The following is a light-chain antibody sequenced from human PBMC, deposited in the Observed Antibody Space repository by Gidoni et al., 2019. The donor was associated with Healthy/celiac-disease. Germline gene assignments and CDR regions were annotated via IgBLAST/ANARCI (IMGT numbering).Light chain of an antibody. CDR1: QSISSW. Sequence: DIPITPSPSPLSASVGDRVTITCRASQSISSWLAWYQQKPGKAPKLLIYKASSLESGVPSRFSGSGSGTEFTLTISSLQPDDFATYYCQQYNSYPWTFGQGTKVEIK. CDR3: QQYNSYPWT. J-gene: IGKJ1*01. V-gene: IGKV1-5*03. CDR2: KAS.